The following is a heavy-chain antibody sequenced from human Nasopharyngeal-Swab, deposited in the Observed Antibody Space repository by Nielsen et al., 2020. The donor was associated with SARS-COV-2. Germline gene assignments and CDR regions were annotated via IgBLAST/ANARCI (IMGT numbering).Heavy chain of an antibody. Sequence: ASVKVSCKASGYTFTSYGISWVRQAPGQGLEWMGLISAYNGNTNYAQKLQGRVTMTTDTSTSTAYMELRSLRSDDTAVYYCARDLPSAQYYDFWSGYFYYYYGMDVWGQGTTVTVSS. CDR3: ARDLPSAQYYDFWSGYFYYYYGMDV. D-gene: IGHD3-3*01. V-gene: IGHV1-18*01. CDR2: ISAYNGNT. J-gene: IGHJ6*02. CDR1: GYTFTSYG.